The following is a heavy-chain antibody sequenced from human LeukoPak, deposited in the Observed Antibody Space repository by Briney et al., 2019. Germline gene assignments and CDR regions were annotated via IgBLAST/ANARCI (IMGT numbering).Heavy chain of an antibody. CDR3: ARATPYDSSGYYYLFYYGMDV. CDR2: ISAYNGNT. CDR1: GYTFTSYG. J-gene: IGHJ6*02. D-gene: IGHD3-22*01. Sequence: ASVKVSCKASGYTFTSYGISWVRQAPGQGLEWMGWISAYNGNTNYAQKLQGRVTMTTDTSTSTAYMELRSLRSDDTAVYYCARATPYDSSGYYYLFYYGMDVWGQGTTITVSS. V-gene: IGHV1-18*01.